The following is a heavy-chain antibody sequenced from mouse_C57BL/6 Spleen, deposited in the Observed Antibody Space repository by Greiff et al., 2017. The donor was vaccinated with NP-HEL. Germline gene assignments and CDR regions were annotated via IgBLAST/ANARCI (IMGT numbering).Heavy chain of an antibody. CDR3: ARWDYDPSYWYFDV. Sequence: EVHLVESGGGLVQPGGSLSLSCAASGFTFTDYYMSWVRQPPGKALEWLGFIRNKANGYTTEYSASVKGRFTISRDNSQSILYLQMNALRAEDSATYYCARWDYDPSYWYFDVWGTGTTVTVSS. J-gene: IGHJ1*03. CDR1: GFTFTDYY. V-gene: IGHV7-3*01. D-gene: IGHD2-4*01. CDR2: IRNKANGYTT.